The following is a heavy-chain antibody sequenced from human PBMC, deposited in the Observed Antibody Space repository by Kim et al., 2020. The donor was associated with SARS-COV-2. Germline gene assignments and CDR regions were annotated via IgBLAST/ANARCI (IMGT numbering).Heavy chain of an antibody. CDR3: ARDPVRAVAGKEPDY. CDR1: GFTFSDYY. CDR2: ISSSGSTI. V-gene: IGHV3-11*04. J-gene: IGHJ4*02. Sequence: GGSLRLSCAASGFTFSDYYMSWIRQAPGKGLEWVSYISSSGSTIYYADSVKGRFTISRDNAKNSLYLQMNSLRAEDTAVYYCARDPVRAVAGKEPDYWGQGTLVTVSS. D-gene: IGHD6-19*01.